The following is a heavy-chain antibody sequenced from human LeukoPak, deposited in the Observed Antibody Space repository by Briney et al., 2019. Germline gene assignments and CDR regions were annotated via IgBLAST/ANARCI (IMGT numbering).Heavy chain of an antibody. CDR1: GYTFTSYG. D-gene: IGHD1-26*01. CDR2: ISAYNGNT. V-gene: IGHV1-18*01. CDR3: ARGGRAWELFNWFDP. J-gene: IGHJ5*02. Sequence: GASAKVSCKASGYTFTSYGISWVRQAPGQGLEWMGWISAYNGNTNYAQKLQGRVTMTTDTSTSTAYMELRSLRSDDTAVYYCARGGRAWELFNWFDPWGQGTLVTVSS.